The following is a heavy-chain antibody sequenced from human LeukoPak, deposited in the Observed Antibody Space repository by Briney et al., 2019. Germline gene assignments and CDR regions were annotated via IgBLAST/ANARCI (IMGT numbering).Heavy chain of an antibody. CDR2: ISAYNGNT. CDR3: ARGYTGYGMDV. V-gene: IGHV1-18*01. J-gene: IGHJ6*02. CDR1: GYTFTSYG. Sequence: ASVKVSCKASGYTFTSYGISWVRQAPGQGLEWMGWISAYNGNTNYAQKLQGRVTMTTDTSTSTAYMELRSLRAEDTAVYYCARGYTGYGMDVWGQGTTVTVSS. D-gene: IGHD3-16*02.